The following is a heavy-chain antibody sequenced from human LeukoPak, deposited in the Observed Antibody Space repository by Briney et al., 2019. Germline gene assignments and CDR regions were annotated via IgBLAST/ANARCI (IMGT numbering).Heavy chain of an antibody. CDR2: INPNSGGT. V-gene: IGHV1-2*06. Sequence: ASVKVSCKASGYTFTSYGISWVRQAPGQGLEWMGRINPNSGGTNYAQKFQGRVTVTRDTSISTVYMELSRLRSDDTAVYYCARDGGYCSSGTVCYSRAEYYYYGMDVWGQGTTVTVSS. CDR3: ARDGGYCSSGTVCYSRAEYYYYGMDV. J-gene: IGHJ6*02. D-gene: IGHD2-2*01. CDR1: GYTFTSYG.